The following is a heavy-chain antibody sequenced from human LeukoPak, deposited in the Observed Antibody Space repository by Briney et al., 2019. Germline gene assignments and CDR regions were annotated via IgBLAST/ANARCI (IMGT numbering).Heavy chain of an antibody. Sequence: PGGSLRLSCAASGFTFSDYYMSWIRQAPGKGLEWVSYISSSGSTIYYADSVKGRFTISRDNAKNSLYLQMNSLRAEDTAVYYCARGREGIVVVPAANHYYCYGMDVWGQGTTVTVSS. J-gene: IGHJ6*02. D-gene: IGHD2-2*01. V-gene: IGHV3-11*01. CDR1: GFTFSDYY. CDR2: ISSSGSTI. CDR3: ARGREGIVVVPAANHYYCYGMDV.